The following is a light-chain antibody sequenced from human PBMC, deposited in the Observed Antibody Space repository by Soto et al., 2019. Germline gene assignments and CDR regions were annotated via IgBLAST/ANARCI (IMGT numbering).Light chain of an antibody. CDR2: RAS. CDR1: LSVSDSY. J-gene: IGKJ1*01. CDR3: HQYDNSPET. V-gene: IGKV3-20*01. Sequence: EIVLTQSPGTLSLSPGERATLSCRASLSVSDSYLAWYQQKPGQAPRLLIYRASNRATDIPDRFSGSGSGTDFTLTISRLEPEDFAVYFCHQYDNSPETFGRGTKVDIK.